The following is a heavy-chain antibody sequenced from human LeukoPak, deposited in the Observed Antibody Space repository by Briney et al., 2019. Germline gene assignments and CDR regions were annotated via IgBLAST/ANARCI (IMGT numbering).Heavy chain of an antibody. Sequence: QAGGSLRLSCAASGFTFSSYEMNWVRQAPGKGLEWVSYISSSGSTIYYADSVKGRLTISRDNAKNSLHLQMNTLRAEDTAVYYCARERDGRFFDYWGQGTLVTVSS. CDR2: ISSSGSTI. CDR1: GFTFSSYE. CDR3: ARERDGRFFDY. D-gene: IGHD5-24*01. V-gene: IGHV3-48*03. J-gene: IGHJ4*02.